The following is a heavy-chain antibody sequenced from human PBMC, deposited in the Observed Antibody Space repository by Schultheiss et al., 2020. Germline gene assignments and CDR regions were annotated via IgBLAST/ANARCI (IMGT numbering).Heavy chain of an antibody. V-gene: IGHV3-23*01. Sequence: GESLKISCAASGFSFSNFVMTWARQAPGKGLEWVSSLTHSGGSMYYADSVKGRFTISRDNSRSILYLQMNSLRAEDTAVYYCANTGGLGFWGQGTMVTVSS. CDR3: ANTGGLGF. D-gene: IGHD2-8*02. CDR2: LTHSGGSM. J-gene: IGHJ3*01. CDR1: GFSFSNFV.